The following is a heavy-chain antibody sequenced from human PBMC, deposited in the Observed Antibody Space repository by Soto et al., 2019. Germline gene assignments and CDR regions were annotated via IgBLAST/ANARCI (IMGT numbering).Heavy chain of an antibody. CDR3: ASGSYSHDY. J-gene: IGHJ4*02. Sequence: PSETLSLTCAVYGGSFSGYYWSWIRQPPGKGLEWIGEISHSGSTNYNPSLKSRVTISVDTSKNQFSQKLSSVTAADTAVYYCASGSYSHDYWGQGNLVTVSS. D-gene: IGHD2-15*01. CDR2: ISHSGST. V-gene: IGHV4-34*01. CDR1: GGSFSGYY.